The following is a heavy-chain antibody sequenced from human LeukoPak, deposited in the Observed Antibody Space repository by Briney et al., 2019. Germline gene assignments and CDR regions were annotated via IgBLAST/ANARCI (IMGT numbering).Heavy chain of an antibody. D-gene: IGHD5-12*01. Sequence: GGSLRLSCAASGFTFSGSAMHWVRQASGQGLLWVGRIRCKANSYATAYAASVKGTFTITRDDSKNTAYLQMNSLKTEDTAVYYCTPTGYSDYDLSHPFDYWGQGTLVTVSS. CDR3: TPTGYSDYDLSHPFDY. V-gene: IGHV3-73*01. CDR1: GFTFSGSA. CDR2: IRCKANSYAT. J-gene: IGHJ4*02.